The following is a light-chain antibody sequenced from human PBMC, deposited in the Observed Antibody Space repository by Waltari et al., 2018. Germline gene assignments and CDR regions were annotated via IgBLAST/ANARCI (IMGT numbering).Light chain of an antibody. CDR2: EVS. Sequence: QSALTQPASVSGSPGQSITISCTGTSSDVGGYNHVSWYQQHPGKAPKLMIYEVSKRPSGVSNRFSGSKAGNTASVTISGLQAEDEADYYCSSYTSSSTGVFGTGTKVTVL. CDR1: SSDVGGYNH. V-gene: IGLV2-14*01. J-gene: IGLJ1*01. CDR3: SSYTSSSTGV.